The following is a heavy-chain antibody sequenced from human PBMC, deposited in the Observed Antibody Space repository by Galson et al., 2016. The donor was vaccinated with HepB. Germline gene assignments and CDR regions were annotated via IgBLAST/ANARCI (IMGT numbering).Heavy chain of an antibody. CDR1: GFTVSRNY. V-gene: IGHV3-66*01. CDR3: ARGSYGYGMDV. CDR2: IYIGDDI. J-gene: IGHJ6*02. D-gene: IGHD3-16*01. Sequence: SLRLSCAASGFTVSRNYMSWVRQAPGKGLEWVSTIYIGDDIFYADSVRGRFTISRDNSMNTVYLQMSNLRAEDTAVYYCARGSYGYGMDVWGQGTTVPVSS.